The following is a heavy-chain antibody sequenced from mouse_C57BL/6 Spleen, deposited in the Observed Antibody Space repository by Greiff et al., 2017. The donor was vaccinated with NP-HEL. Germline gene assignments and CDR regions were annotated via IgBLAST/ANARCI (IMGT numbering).Heavy chain of an antibody. CDR1: GFTFSSSA. Sequence: EVKLVESGGGLVKPGGSLKLSCAASGFTFSSSAMSWVRQTPEKRLEWVATISAGGSYTSYPANVTGRFTISRDTAKNNLYLQMSHLKSEDTAMYYCARGDYYGSSYGFAYWGQGTLVTVSA. CDR2: ISAGGSYT. CDR3: ARGDYYGSSYGFAY. D-gene: IGHD1-1*01. J-gene: IGHJ3*01. V-gene: IGHV5-4*03.